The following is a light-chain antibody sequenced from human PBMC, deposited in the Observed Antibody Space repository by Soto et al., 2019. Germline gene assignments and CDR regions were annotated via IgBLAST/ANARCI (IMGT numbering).Light chain of an antibody. CDR3: QQYNAA. J-gene: IGKJ5*01. V-gene: IGKV1-9*01. Sequence: IQLTQSPSSLSAPVGDRVTITCRASQGISNYLAWYQQKPGKAPKLLIYAASTLQSGVPSRFTGSGSGTEFTLTINSLQSDDFATYYCQQYNAAFGQGTRLEIK. CDR1: QGISNY. CDR2: AAS.